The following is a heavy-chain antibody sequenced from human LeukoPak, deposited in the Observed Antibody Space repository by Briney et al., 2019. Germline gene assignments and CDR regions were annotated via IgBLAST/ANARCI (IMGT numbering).Heavy chain of an antibody. V-gene: IGHV1-46*01. CDR1: GYTFTSYY. Sequence: ASVKVSCKASGYTFTSYYMHWVRQAPGQGLEWMGIINPSGGSTSCAQKFQGRVTMTRDASTSTVYMELSSLRSEDTAVYYCARLGLALRVGATLFDYWGQGILVTVS. CDR2: INPSGGST. CDR3: ARLGLALRVGATLFDY. D-gene: IGHD1-26*01. J-gene: IGHJ4*02.